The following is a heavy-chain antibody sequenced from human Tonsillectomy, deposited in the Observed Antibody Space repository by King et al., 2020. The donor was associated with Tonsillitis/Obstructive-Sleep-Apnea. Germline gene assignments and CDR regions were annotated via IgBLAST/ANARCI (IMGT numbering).Heavy chain of an antibody. CDR2: IYPGDPDT. Sequence: QLVQSGAEVKKPGESLKISCKGSGYSFTSYWIGWVRQMPGKGLEWMGIIYPGDPDTRYSPSFQGQVTISADKSISTAYLQWSSLKASDTAMYYCARAYYDFWSGPENWFDPWGQGTLVTVSS. D-gene: IGHD3-3*01. V-gene: IGHV5-51*01. J-gene: IGHJ5*02. CDR3: ARAYYDFWSGPENWFDP. CDR1: GYSFTSYW.